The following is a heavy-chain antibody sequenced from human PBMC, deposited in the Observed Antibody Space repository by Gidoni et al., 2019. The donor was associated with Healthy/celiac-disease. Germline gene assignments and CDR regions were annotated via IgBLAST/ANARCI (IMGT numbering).Heavy chain of an antibody. J-gene: IGHJ3*02. V-gene: IGHV4-31*03. Sequence: QVQLQESGPGLVKPSQTLSLTCTVSGGSISSGGYYWSWIRQHPGKGLEWIGYIYYSGSTYYNPSLKSRVTISVDTSKNQFSLKLSSVTAADTAVYYCARDRHLGGTTLDAFDIWGQGTMVTVSS. CDR3: ARDRHLGGTTLDAFDI. D-gene: IGHD1-7*01. CDR2: IYYSGST. CDR1: GGSISSGGYY.